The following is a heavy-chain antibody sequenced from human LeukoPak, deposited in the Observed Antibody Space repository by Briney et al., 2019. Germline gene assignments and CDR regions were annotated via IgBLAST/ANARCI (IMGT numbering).Heavy chain of an antibody. V-gene: IGHV3-11*01. CDR2: ITNGGSTI. J-gene: IGHJ6*02. CDR3: ARSIGLTGGGVDV. Sequence: KAGGSLRLSCAASGFTFSDYNMNWVRQAPGKGLEWVSYITNGGSTIHHADSVKGRFTISRDNAKKTLYLQMNSLRAEDTAVYYCARSIGLTGGGVDVWGHGTTVTVSS. D-gene: IGHD3-9*01. CDR1: GFTFSDYN.